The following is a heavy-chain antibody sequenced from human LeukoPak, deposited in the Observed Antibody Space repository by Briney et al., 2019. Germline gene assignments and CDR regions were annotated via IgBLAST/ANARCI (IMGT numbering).Heavy chain of an antibody. D-gene: IGHD3-10*01. V-gene: IGHV3-7*03. CDR2: IKQDGSEK. Sequence: GGSLRLSCAASGFTFSSYWMSWVRQAPGKGLEWVANIKQDGSEKYYVDSVKGRFTISRDNSKNTLYLQMNSLRAEDTAVYYCAEGGITLVRGVGYYFDRWGQGTLVTVSS. J-gene: IGHJ4*02. CDR1: GFTFSSYW. CDR3: AEGGITLVRGVGYYFDR.